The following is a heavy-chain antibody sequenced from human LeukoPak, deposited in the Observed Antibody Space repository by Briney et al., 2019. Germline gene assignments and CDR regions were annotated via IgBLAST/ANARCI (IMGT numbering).Heavy chain of an antibody. V-gene: IGHV1-69*13. Sequence: SVKVSCKASGGTFSSYAISWVRQAPGQGLEWMGGIIPIFGTANYAQKFQGRVTITADESTSTAYMELSSLRSEDTAVYYCARGGDVPGPLRMDVWGQGTTVTVSS. CDR1: GGTFSSYA. J-gene: IGHJ6*02. D-gene: IGHD5-12*01. CDR2: IIPIFGTA. CDR3: ARGGDVPGPLRMDV.